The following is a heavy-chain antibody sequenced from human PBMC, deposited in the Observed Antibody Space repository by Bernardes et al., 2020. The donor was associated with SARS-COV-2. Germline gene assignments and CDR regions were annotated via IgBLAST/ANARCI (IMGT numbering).Heavy chain of an antibody. D-gene: IGHD3-10*01. J-gene: IGHJ6*02. CDR2: IWYDGSNK. V-gene: IGHV3-33*01. Sequence: GGSLRLSCAASGFTFSIYGMHWVRHAPGKGLEWVAVIWYDGSNKYYADSVKGRFTISRDNSKNTLYLQMNSLRAEDTAVYYCARDLSFYYGMDVWGQGTTVTVSS. CDR3: ARDLSFYYGMDV. CDR1: GFTFSIYG.